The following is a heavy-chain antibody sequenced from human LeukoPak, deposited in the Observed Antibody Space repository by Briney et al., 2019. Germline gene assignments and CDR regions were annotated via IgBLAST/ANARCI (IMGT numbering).Heavy chain of an antibody. CDR2: IYPGDSDT. CDR1: GYSSTTYC. Sequence: GESLKSSCNGSGYSSTTYCIGWVGHMPRKGLEWMGIIYPGDSDTRYSPSFQGQVTISAAKSISTAYLQWSSLKASDTAMYYCARRRGLYSGSYYSFDYWGQGTQVTASS. J-gene: IGHJ4*02. V-gene: IGHV5-51*01. CDR3: ARRRGLYSGSYYSFDY. D-gene: IGHD1-26*01.